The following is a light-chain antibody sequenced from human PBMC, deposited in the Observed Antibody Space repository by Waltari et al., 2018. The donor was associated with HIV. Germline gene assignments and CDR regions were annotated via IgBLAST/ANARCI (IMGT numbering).Light chain of an antibody. J-gene: IGLJ3*02. CDR2: DDS. CDR1: NTGTKN. CDR3: QVWDYNSDRWV. Sequence: SYVLTQPPPASVAPGHTPRITCGGNNTGTKNLHWYQQRPGQAPVLVVSDDSDRPAHIPGRFSGANSANTATLSISRVEAGDEADYYCQVWDYNSDRWVFGGGTKLTVL. V-gene: IGLV3-21*02.